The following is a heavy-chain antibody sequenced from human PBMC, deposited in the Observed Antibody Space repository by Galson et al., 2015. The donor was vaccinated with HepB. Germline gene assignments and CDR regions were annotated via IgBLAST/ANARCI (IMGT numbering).Heavy chain of an antibody. Sequence: SLRLSCAASGFTFSGSGIHWVRLASGKGLEWVGRIRNRANNYATAYAASVRGRFTVSRDDSKNTAYLQMNSLKTEDTAVYYCTRPGYGNSWFLDYSHGMDIWGQGTTVIVS. CDR3: TRPGYGNSWFLDYSHGMDI. CDR2: IRNRANNYAT. D-gene: IGHD6-13*01. J-gene: IGHJ6*02. V-gene: IGHV3-73*01. CDR1: GFTFSGSG.